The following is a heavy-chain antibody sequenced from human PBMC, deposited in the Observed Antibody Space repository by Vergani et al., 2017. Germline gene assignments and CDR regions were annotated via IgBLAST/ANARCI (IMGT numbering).Heavy chain of an antibody. Sequence: VQLVESAGGVVQPGRPLRLSCVASGFTFSSYGMHWVRQAPGKGLEWVAVIRYDGSNKYYAYSVKGRLTISRDNSKNTLYLQMNSLRAEDTAVYYCARSLVRQVGVASPDYWGQGTLVTVSS. CDR2: IRYDGSNK. CDR1: GFTFSSYG. J-gene: IGHJ4*02. V-gene: IGHV3-33*01. CDR3: ARSLVRQVGVASPDY. D-gene: IGHD2-21*01.